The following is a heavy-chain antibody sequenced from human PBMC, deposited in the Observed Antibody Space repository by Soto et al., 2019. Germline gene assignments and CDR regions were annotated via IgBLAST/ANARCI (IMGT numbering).Heavy chain of an antibody. CDR1: GVSVRSYY. V-gene: IGHV4-59*02. Sequence: QVQLQESGPGLVKPSETLSLTCTVSGVSVRSYYWSWIRQPPGKGPEWIGIIQNSGSTNYNPSLKSRVTISADTSNNQFSLNLRSVTAADTAVYYCARAIIAPPTYYMDVWGKGATVTVSS. CDR2: IQNSGST. CDR3: ARAIIAPPTYYMDV. D-gene: IGHD6-6*01. J-gene: IGHJ6*03.